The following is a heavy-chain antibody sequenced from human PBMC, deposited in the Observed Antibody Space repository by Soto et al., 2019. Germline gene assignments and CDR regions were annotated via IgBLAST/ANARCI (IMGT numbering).Heavy chain of an antibody. CDR3: ARGGEYYDFWSGYPPRNYYYYGMDV. V-gene: IGHV4-34*01. Sequence: LSLTCAVYGGSFSCYYWSWIRQPPGKGLEWIGEINHSGSTNYNPSLKSRVTISVDTSKNQFSLKLSSVTAADTAVYYCARGGEYYDFWSGYPPRNYYYYGMDVWGQGTTVTVSS. CDR1: GGSFSCYY. CDR2: INHSGST. J-gene: IGHJ6*02. D-gene: IGHD3-3*01.